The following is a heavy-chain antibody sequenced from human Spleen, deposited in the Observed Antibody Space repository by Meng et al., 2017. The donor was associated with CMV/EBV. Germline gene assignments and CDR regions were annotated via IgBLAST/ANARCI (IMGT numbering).Heavy chain of an antibody. V-gene: IGHV3-20*04. Sequence: GGSLRLSCAASGFTFSSYRMNWVRQAPGKGLEWVSGINWNGGSTGYADSVKGRFTISRDNAKNSLYLQMNSLRVEDTALYYCVKLFDFWGQGALVTVSS. CDR1: GFTFSSYR. CDR3: VKLFDF. J-gene: IGHJ4*02. CDR2: INWNGGST. D-gene: IGHD5-24*01.